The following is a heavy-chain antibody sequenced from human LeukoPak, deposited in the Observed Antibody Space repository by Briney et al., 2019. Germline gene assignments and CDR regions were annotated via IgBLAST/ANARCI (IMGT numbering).Heavy chain of an antibody. CDR1: GFTFDDYG. V-gene: IGHV3-53*01. D-gene: IGHD6-19*01. Sequence: GGSLRLSCAASGFTFDDYGMSWVRQAPGKGLEWVSVIYSGGSTYYADSVKGRFTISRDNSKNTLFLQMNSLRAEDAAVYYCAKSYSSGWYYFDYWGQGTLVTVSS. CDR2: IYSGGST. J-gene: IGHJ4*02. CDR3: AKSYSSGWYYFDY.